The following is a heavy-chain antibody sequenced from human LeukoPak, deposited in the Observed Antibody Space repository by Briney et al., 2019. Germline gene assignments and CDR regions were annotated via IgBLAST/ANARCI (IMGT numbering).Heavy chain of an antibody. CDR1: GGSISGYY. CDR3: ARSQAVAGTSLFDY. CDR2: IFYSGST. V-gene: IGHV4-59*01. D-gene: IGHD6-19*01. J-gene: IGHJ4*02. Sequence: SETLSLTCTVSGGSISGYYWSWIRQPPGKGLEWIGYIFYSGSTNYNFSLKSRVTISIDTSKNQFSLKLSSVTAADTAVYYCARSQAVAGTSLFDYWGQGTLVTVSS.